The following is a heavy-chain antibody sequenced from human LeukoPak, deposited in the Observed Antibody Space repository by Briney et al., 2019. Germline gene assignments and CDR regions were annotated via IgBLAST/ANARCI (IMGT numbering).Heavy chain of an antibody. CDR2: INHSGST. D-gene: IGHD6-19*01. CDR3: ARQGSGWYPFDY. Sequence: TPSETLSLTCAVYGGSFSGYYWSWIRQPPGKGLEWIGEINHSGSTNYNPSLKSRVTMSVDTSKNQFSLKLSSVTAADTAVYYCARQGSGWYPFDYWGQGTLVTVSS. CDR1: GGSFSGYY. V-gene: IGHV4-34*01. J-gene: IGHJ4*02.